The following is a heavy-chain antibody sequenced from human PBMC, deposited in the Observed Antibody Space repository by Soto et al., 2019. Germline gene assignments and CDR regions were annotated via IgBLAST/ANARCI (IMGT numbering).Heavy chain of an antibody. CDR2: ISYDGSNK. CDR1: GFTFSSYA. V-gene: IGHV3-30-3*01. CDR3: ARPPLAAAETAEYYFDY. Sequence: GGSLRLSCAASGFTFSSYAMHWVRQAPGKGLEWVAVISYDGSNKYYADSVKGRFTISRDNSKNTLYLQMNSLRAEDTAVYYCARPPLAAAETAEYYFDYWGQGTLVTVSS. J-gene: IGHJ4*02. D-gene: IGHD6-13*01.